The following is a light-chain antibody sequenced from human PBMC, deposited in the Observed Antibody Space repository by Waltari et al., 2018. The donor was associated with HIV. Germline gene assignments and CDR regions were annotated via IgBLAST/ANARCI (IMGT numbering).Light chain of an antibody. J-gene: IGKJ3*01. V-gene: IGKV1-39*01. CDR3: QESFSALPFT. CDR1: QSISVY. CDR2: AAS. Sequence: DIHMTQSPPSLSASVGDRVTITCRASQSISVYLNWYQQKSGEAPRVLIYAASNLQSVVPSRFSGSGSGTDFTLTISSLQPEDFGTYYCQESFSALPFTFGPGTKVDIK.